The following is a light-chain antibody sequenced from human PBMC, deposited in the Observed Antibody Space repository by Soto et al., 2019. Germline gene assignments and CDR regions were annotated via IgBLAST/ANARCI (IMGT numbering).Light chain of an antibody. J-gene: IGLJ1*01. V-gene: IGLV2-14*01. CDR1: SSDVDGYNY. CDR2: DVS. CDR3: SSYTSSSSYV. Sequence: QSALTQPASVSGSPGQSITISRTGTSSDVDGYNYVSWYQQHPGKAPKLMIYDVSNRPSGVSNRFSGSKSGNTASLTISGLQAEDEADYYCSSYTSSSSYVFGTG.